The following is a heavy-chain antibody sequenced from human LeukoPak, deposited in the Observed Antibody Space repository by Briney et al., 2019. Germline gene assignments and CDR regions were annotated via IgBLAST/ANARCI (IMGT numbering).Heavy chain of an antibody. Sequence: KPSETLSLTCTVSGGSISSCYWSWIRQPPGKGLEWIGYTHYSGSTNYNPSLKSRVTISIDTSKNRISLKLSSVAAADTAVYYCARHRTMTSGYDFWGRGTLVAVSP. CDR1: GGSISSCY. CDR3: ARHRTMTSGYDF. D-gene: IGHD5-12*01. J-gene: IGHJ4*02. CDR2: THYSGST. V-gene: IGHV4-59*08.